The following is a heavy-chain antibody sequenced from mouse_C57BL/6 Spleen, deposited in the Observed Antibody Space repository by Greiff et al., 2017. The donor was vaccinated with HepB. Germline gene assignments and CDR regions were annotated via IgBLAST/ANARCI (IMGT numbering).Heavy chain of an antibody. CDR1: GYTFTSYW. CDR2: IDPSDSET. Sequence: VQLQQPGAELVRPGSSVKLSCKASGYTFTSYWMHWVKQRPIQGLEWIGNIDPSDSETHYNQKFKDKATLTVDKSSSTAYMQLSSLTSEDSAVYYCARKMSNPYYYAMDYWGQGTSVTVSS. J-gene: IGHJ4*01. CDR3: ARKMSNPYYYAMDY. V-gene: IGHV1-52*01. D-gene: IGHD2-5*01.